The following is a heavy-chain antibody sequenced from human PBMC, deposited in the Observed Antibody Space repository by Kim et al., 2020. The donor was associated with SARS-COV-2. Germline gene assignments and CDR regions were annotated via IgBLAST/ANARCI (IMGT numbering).Heavy chain of an antibody. CDR2: IIPIFGTA. J-gene: IGHJ4*02. CDR3: ASSRGYDSSGYYYRIDY. CDR1: GGTFSSYA. V-gene: IGHV1-69*13. D-gene: IGHD3-22*01. Sequence: SVKVSCKASGGTFSSYAISWVRQAPGQGLEWMGGIIPIFGTANHAQKFQGRVTITADESTSTAYMELSSLRSEDTAVYYCASSRGYDSSGYYYRIDYWGQGTLVTVSS.